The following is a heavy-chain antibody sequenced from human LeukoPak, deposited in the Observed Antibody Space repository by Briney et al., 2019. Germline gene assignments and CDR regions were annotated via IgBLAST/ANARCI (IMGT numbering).Heavy chain of an antibody. D-gene: IGHD2-2*01. V-gene: IGHV3-23*01. CDR2: ISGSGGST. J-gene: IGHJ4*02. Sequence: GGTLRLSCAASGFTFSSYGMSWVRQAPGKGLEWVSAISGSGGSTYYADSVKGRFTISRDNSKNTLYLQMNSLRAEDTAVYYCAGPMGPAAIFGFDYWGQGTLVTVSS. CDR3: AGPMGPAAIFGFDY. CDR1: GFTFSSYG.